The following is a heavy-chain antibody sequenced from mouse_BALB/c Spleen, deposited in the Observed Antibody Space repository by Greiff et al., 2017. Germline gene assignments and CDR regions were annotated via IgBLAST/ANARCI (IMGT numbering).Heavy chain of an antibody. J-gene: IGHJ2*01. CDR3: VRLTGDY. V-gene: IGHV10-1*02. CDR2: IRSKSNNYAT. D-gene: IGHD4-1*01. Sequence: EVQVVESGGGLVQPNGSLKLSCAASGFTFYTYASNWVRPAPGKGLEWVARIRSKSNNYATYYADSVKDRFTISRDDSQSMLYLQMNNLKTEYTAMYYCVRLTGDYWGQGTTLTVSS. CDR1: GFTFYTYA.